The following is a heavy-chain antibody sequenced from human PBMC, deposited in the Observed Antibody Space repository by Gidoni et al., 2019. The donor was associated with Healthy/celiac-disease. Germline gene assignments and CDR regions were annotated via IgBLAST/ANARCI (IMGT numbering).Heavy chain of an antibody. CDR1: GFTVSSNY. Sequence: EVQLVESGGGLVQPGGSLGLSCAASGFTVSSNYMSWVRQAPGKGLEWVSVIYSGGSTYYADSVKGRFTISRDNSKNTLYLQMNSLRAEDTAVYYCAREESSGWYAYWGQGTLVTVSS. D-gene: IGHD6-19*01. CDR3: AREESSGWYAY. CDR2: IYSGGST. V-gene: IGHV3-66*02. J-gene: IGHJ4*02.